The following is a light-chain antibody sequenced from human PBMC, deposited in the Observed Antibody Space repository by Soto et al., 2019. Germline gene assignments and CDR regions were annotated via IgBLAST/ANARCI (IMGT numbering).Light chain of an antibody. Sequence: QSVLTQPPSASGSPGQSVTISCTGTSGDIGGYDYVSWYQQHPGKAPKLMIYEVTKRPLGVPDRFSGSKSGNTASLTVSGLQAEDEADYYCGSWDSSLSAYVFGTGTKLTVL. CDR3: GSWDSSLSAYV. V-gene: IGLV2-8*01. CDR1: SGDIGGYDY. J-gene: IGLJ1*01. CDR2: EVT.